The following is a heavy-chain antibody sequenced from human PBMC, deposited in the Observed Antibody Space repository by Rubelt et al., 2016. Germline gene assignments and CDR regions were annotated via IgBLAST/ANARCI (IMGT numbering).Heavy chain of an antibody. Sequence: QVQLVQSGAEVKKPGASVKVSCKASGYTFTSYGISWVRQATGQGLEWMGWISAYNGNTNYAEKLQGRVTMTTDTSTSTGYMELRSLISDDTAVYYCARDRYSSSWREVDYWGQGTLVTVSS. CDR2: ISAYNGNT. CDR1: GYTFTSYG. V-gene: IGHV1-18*01. CDR3: ARDRYSSSWREVDY. J-gene: IGHJ4*02. D-gene: IGHD6-6*01.